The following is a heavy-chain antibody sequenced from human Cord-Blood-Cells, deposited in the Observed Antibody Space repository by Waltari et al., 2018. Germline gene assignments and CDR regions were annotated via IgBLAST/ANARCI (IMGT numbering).Heavy chain of an antibody. V-gene: IGHV3-30*02. CDR3: AKPSSGSYYFDY. CDR2: IRYDGSNK. Sequence: QVQLVESGVGVVQPGGSLRLSCDASGFTFSSHGRHRVRQAPGKGLEWVAFIRYDGSNKYYADSVKGRFTISRDNSKNTLYLQMNSLRAEDTAVYYCAKPSSGSYYFDYWGQGTLVTVSS. D-gene: IGHD1-26*01. J-gene: IGHJ4*02. CDR1: GFTFSSHG.